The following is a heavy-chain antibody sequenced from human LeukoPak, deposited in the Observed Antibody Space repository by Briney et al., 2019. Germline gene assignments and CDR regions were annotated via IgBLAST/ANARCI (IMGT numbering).Heavy chain of an antibody. CDR1: GGSISSGDYY. D-gene: IGHD2-2*01. J-gene: IGHJ5*02. CDR2: IYYSGST. CDR3: ASLVVPAAYPYNWFDP. V-gene: IGHV4-30-4*01. Sequence: SQTLSLTCTVSGGSISSGDYYWSWIRQPPGKGLEWIGYIYYSGSTYYNPSLKSRVTISVDTSKNQFSLKLSPVTAADTAVYYCASLVVPAAYPYNWFDPWGQETLVTVSS.